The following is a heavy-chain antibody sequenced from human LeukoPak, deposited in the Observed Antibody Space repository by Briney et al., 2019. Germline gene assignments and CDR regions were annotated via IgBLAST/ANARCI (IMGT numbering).Heavy chain of an antibody. CDR3: AVWDFWSGYPDY. CDR2: IYYSGST. V-gene: IGHV4-39*07. D-gene: IGHD3-3*01. CDR1: GGSISSSSYY. J-gene: IGHJ4*02. Sequence: SETLSLTCTVSGGSISSSSYYWGWIRQPPGKGLEWIGSIYYSGSTYYNPSLKSRVTISVDTSKSQFSLKLSSVTAADTAVYYCAVWDFWSGYPDYWGQGTLVTVSS.